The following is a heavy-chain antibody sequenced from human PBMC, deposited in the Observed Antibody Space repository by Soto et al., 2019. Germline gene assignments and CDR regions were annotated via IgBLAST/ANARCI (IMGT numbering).Heavy chain of an antibody. CDR3: ASTTAYGDSYYFDY. D-gene: IGHD4-17*01. CDR2: IYHSGST. J-gene: IGHJ4*02. CDR1: GGSISSGGYS. Sequence: SETLSLTCAVSGGSISSGGYSWSWIRQPPGKGLEWIGYIYHSGSTYYNPSLKSRVTISVDRSKNQFSLKLSSVTAADTAVYYCASTTAYGDSYYFDYWGQGTLVTVSS. V-gene: IGHV4-30-2*01.